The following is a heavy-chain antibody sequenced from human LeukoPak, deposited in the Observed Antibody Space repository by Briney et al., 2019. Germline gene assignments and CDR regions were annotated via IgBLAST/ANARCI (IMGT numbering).Heavy chain of an antibody. Sequence: SETLSLTCAVSGGSISRSNWWSWVRQSLGKGLEWIGEIYDNGSTNYNPSLKSRVTISADKSKNQFSLKLSSVPAADTAVYYCASPRAERSTWYAVDYWGQGTLVTVSA. J-gene: IGHJ4*02. CDR2: IYDNGST. CDR1: GGSISRSNW. D-gene: IGHD6-13*01. V-gene: IGHV4-4*02. CDR3: ASPRAERSTWYAVDY.